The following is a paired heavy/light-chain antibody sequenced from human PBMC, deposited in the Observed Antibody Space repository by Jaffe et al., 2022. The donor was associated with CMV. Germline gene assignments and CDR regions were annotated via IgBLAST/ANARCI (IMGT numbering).Heavy chain of an antibody. D-gene: IGHD3-22*01. J-gene: IGHJ3*01. CDR3: VVTYYYTGSGYYRDAFAV. Sequence: EVQVVQSGAEVKKPGEPLKISCKTSGYSFTTYWIGWVRQMPGKGLELMGLIYPHDFETRYSPSFQGQVTISADTTITTAYLEWSSLKASDTAMYYCVVTYYYTGSGYYRDAFAVWGQGTKVTVSS. CDR2: IYPHDFET. CDR1: GYSFTTYW. V-gene: IGHV5-51*01.
Light chain of an antibody. CDR3: NSLTTSTTFV. CDR2: HVN. CDR1: NTDVGRFEY. V-gene: IGLV2-14*01. Sequence: QSALTQPASVSGSPGQSITISCTGSNTDVGRFEYLSWYQQHPGKAPKLIIYHVNRRPSGVSNRFSGSKSGNTASLTISGLQADDAADYYCNSLTTSTTFVFGPGTKVTVL. J-gene: IGLJ1*01.